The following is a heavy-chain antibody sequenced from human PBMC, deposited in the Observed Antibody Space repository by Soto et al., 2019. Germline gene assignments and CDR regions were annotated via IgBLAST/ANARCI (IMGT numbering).Heavy chain of an antibody. J-gene: IGHJ6*02. Sequence: SVNVSCKASGGTFSSYAISWVRQAPGQGLEWMGGIIPIFGTANYAQKFQGRVTITADESTSTAYMELSSLRSEDTAVYYCARDLTYYYDSSGYPPHYYYGMDVWGQGTTVTVSS. CDR3: ARDLTYYYDSSGYPPHYYYGMDV. V-gene: IGHV1-69*13. CDR1: GGTFSSYA. CDR2: IIPIFGTA. D-gene: IGHD3-22*01.